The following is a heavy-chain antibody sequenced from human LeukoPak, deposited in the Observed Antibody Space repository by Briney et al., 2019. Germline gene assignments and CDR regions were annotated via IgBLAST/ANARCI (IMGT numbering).Heavy chain of an antibody. D-gene: IGHD1-26*01. V-gene: IGHV3-23*01. CDR1: GFTVSSNY. J-gene: IGHJ4*02. Sequence: GGSLRLSCAVSGFTVSSNYMSWVRQAPGKGLEWVSSISASGVMTYYADSVKGRFTVSRDTSKNSLYLQMSSLTAADTAVYYCAKDRSIGTYYTFDHWGQGTLVTVSS. CDR3: AKDRSIGTYYTFDH. CDR2: ISASGVMT.